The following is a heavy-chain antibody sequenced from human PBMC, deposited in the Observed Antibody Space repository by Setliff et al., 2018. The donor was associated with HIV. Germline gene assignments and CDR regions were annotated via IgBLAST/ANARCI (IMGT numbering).Heavy chain of an antibody. Sequence: SETLSLTCSVSGGSTTSGGYYWSWIRQHPGKGLEYIGYIYYSGSTYYNPSLKSRATMSIDTSTQQFFLNVTSVTAADTAVYYCARHSPNVGVRGDAFDIWGQGTVVTVSS. CDR2: IYYSGST. D-gene: IGHD2-8*01. V-gene: IGHV4-31*03. J-gene: IGHJ3*02. CDR3: ARHSPNVGVRGDAFDI. CDR1: GGSTTSGGYY.